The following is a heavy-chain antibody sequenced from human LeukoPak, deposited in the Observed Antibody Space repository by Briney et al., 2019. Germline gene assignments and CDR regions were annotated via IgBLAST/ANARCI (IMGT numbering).Heavy chain of an antibody. CDR1: GFPFSDYV. CDR2: IRYDGNNK. V-gene: IGHV3-33*03. Sequence: GGSLRLSCAASGFPFSDYVMHWVRQAPGKGLEWVAVIRYDGNNKYYADSVKGRFTISRDNVKNSLYLQMNSLRAEDAAVYFCAKAPVTSCRGAYCYPFDSWGQGTLVTVSS. D-gene: IGHD2-21*01. CDR3: AKAPVTSCRGAYCYPFDS. J-gene: IGHJ4*02.